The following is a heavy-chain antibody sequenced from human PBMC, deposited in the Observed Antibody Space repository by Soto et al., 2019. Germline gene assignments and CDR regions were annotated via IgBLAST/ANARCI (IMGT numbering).Heavy chain of an antibody. CDR3: ARATYCGSDSCSDAFDI. CDR2: INAGNGNT. Sequence: QVQLVQSGAEVKKSGASVKVSCKASGYTFTNDAMHWVRQAPGQRLEWMGWINAGNGNTKYSQQFQGRVTITRDTSASTSYMAASRLRSDDTAVYSGARATYCGSDSCSDAFDIWGQGTVVTVSS. D-gene: IGHD2-21*02. V-gene: IGHV1-3*01. J-gene: IGHJ3*02. CDR1: GYTFTNDA.